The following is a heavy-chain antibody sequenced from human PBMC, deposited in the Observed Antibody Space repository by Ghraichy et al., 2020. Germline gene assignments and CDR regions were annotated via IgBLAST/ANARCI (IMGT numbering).Heavy chain of an antibody. D-gene: IGHD6-19*01. CDR1: GYTFTGYY. J-gene: IGHJ6*02. V-gene: IGHV1-2*04. CDR2: INPNSGGT. Sequence: ASVKVSSKASGYTFTGYYMHWVRQAPGQGLEWMGWINPNSGGTNYAQKFQGWVTMTRDTSISTAYMELSRLRSDDTAVYYCARDPVAVAGNPYYYGMDVWGQGTTVTVSS. CDR3: ARDPVAVAGNPYYYGMDV.